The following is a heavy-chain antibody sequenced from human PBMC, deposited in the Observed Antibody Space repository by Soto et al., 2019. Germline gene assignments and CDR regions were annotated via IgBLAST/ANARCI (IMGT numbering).Heavy chain of an antibody. CDR3: ARTSGYAFDY. D-gene: IGHD5-12*01. CDR2: INSNGGST. J-gene: IGHJ4*02. CDR1: GVPFSSYA. Sequence: PGGSLRLSCAASGVPFSSYAMHWVRQAPGKGLEYVSAINSNGGSTYYANSVKGRFTISRDNSRNTLYLQMGSLRAEDMAVYYCARTSGYAFDYWGQGTLVTVSS. V-gene: IGHV3-64*01.